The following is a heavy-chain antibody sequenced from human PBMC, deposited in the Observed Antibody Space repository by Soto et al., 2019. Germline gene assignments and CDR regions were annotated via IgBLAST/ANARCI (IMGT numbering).Heavy chain of an antibody. V-gene: IGHV1-3*01. CDR3: ARGDYDILTGLSYYFDY. Sequence: ASVKVSCKASGYTFTSYAMHWVRQAPGQRLEWMGWINAGNGNTKYSQKFQGRVTITRDTSASTAYMELSSLRSEDTAVYYCARGDYDILTGLSYYFDYWGQGTLVTVSS. CDR2: INAGNGNT. D-gene: IGHD3-9*01. CDR1: GYTFTSYA. J-gene: IGHJ4*02.